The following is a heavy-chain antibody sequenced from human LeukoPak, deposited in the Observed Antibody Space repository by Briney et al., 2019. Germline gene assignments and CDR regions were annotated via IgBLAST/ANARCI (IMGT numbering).Heavy chain of an antibody. Sequence: SETLSLTCTVSGGSISSGSYYWSWIRQPPGKGLEWIGYIYYSGSTNYNPSLKSRVTISVDTSKNQFSLKLSSVTAADTAVYYCARVYYDSSGYYYGNDAFDIWGQGTMVTVSS. V-gene: IGHV4-61*01. CDR2: IYYSGST. CDR1: GGSISSGSYY. CDR3: ARVYYDSSGYYYGNDAFDI. D-gene: IGHD3-22*01. J-gene: IGHJ3*02.